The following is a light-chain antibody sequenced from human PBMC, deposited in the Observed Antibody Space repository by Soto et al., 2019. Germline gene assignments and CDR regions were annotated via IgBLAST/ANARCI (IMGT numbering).Light chain of an antibody. CDR2: DAS. Sequence: VVLTQSPATLSLSPGERATLSCRASQSVSSYLAWYQQKPGQAPRLLIYDASNRATGIPARFSGSGSGTDFTLTISSLEPGDFAVYYCQQRSNWPPITFGQGTRLEIK. J-gene: IGKJ5*01. CDR3: QQRSNWPPIT. CDR1: QSVSSY. V-gene: IGKV3-11*01.